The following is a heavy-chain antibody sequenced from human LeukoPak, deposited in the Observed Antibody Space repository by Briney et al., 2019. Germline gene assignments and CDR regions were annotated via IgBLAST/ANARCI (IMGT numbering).Heavy chain of an antibody. CDR2: INPNSGGT. V-gene: IGHV1-2*02. D-gene: IGHD3-16*01. Sequence: GASVKVSCKASGYTFTGYYMHWVRQAPGQGLEWMGWINPNSGGTNYAQNFQGRVTMTRDTSISTAYMELSRLRSDDTAVYYCARFTFGGSQFDPWGQGTLVTVSS. J-gene: IGHJ5*02. CDR3: ARFTFGGSQFDP. CDR1: GYTFTGYY.